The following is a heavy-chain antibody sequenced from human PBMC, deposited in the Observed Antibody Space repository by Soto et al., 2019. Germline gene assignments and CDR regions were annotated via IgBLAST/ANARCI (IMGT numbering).Heavy chain of an antibody. D-gene: IGHD3-3*01. CDR1: GYSFTSYW. J-gene: IGHJ6*02. CDR3: ARRGIDFWSGYSLGMDV. V-gene: IGHV5-51*01. Sequence: GESLKISCKGSGYSFTSYWIGWVRQMPGKGLEWMGIIYPGDSDTRYSPSFQGQVTISADKSISTAYLQWSSLKASDTAMYYCARRGIDFWSGYSLGMDVWGQGTTVTVSS. CDR2: IYPGDSDT.